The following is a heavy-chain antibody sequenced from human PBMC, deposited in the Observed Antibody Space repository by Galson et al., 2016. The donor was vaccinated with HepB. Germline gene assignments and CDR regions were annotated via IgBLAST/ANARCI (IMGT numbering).Heavy chain of an antibody. Sequence: SVKVSCKASGYTFSSYAITWVRQAPGQGLEWMGWISASTGTTNYARRLQGRVTMTTDTSTSTAYMELRNRRSGDAAVYSCARRVRGTYDAFDIWGLGTMVTVSS. CDR3: ARRVRGTYDAFDI. CDR2: ISASTGTT. J-gene: IGHJ3*02. CDR1: GYTFSSYA. D-gene: IGHD3-10*01. V-gene: IGHV1-18*04.